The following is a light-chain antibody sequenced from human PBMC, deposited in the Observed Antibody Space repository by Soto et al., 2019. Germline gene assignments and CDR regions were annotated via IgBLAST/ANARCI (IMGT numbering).Light chain of an antibody. V-gene: IGLV2-8*01. CDR1: SSDIGDHNL. CDR2: GVT. CDR3: SSYAGSDNYV. J-gene: IGLJ1*01. Sequence: QSALTQPPSAYGSPGQSVTISCSGTSSDIGDHNLVSWYQQHPGKAPKLLIWGVTNRPSGVPHRFSGSKSGNTASLTVSGLQAEDEADYYCSSYAGSDNYVFGTGTKVTVL.